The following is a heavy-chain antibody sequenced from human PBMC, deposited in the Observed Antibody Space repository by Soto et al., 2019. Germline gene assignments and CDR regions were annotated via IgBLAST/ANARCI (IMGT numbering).Heavy chain of an antibody. CDR2: ISYDGSNK. D-gene: IGHD3-3*01. Sequence: SVRLSCAASGFTFSSYGMHWVRQAAGKGLEWVAVISYDGSNKYYADSVKGRFTISRDNSKNTLYLQMNSLRAEDTAVYYCAKYQDFWSGYYTLDYWGQGTLVTVSS. J-gene: IGHJ4*02. CDR1: GFTFSSYG. CDR3: AKYQDFWSGYYTLDY. V-gene: IGHV3-30*18.